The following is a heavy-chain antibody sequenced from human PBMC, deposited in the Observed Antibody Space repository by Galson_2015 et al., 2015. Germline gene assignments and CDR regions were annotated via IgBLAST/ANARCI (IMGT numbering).Heavy chain of an antibody. CDR3: ARELSSRGYFHAFDI. Sequence: SLRLSCAASGFTFRNYCMSWVRQTPGKGLEWVANIKKDRSEKYYVDSVRGRFTISRDNAKNSLYLQMNSLRAADTALYYCARELSSRGYFHAFDIWGQGTMVTVSS. J-gene: IGHJ3*02. D-gene: IGHD6-25*01. V-gene: IGHV3-7*01. CDR2: IKKDRSEK. CDR1: GFTFRNYC.